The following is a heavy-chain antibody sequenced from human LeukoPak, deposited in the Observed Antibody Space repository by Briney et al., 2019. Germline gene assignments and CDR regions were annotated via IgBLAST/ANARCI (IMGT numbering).Heavy chain of an antibody. J-gene: IGHJ4*02. CDR1: GFTVSSNY. D-gene: IGHD6-19*01. CDR3: ITVAGTQYSFDY. CDR2: IYSGGST. Sequence: PGGSLRLSCAASGFTVSSNYMSWVRQAPGKGLEWVSVIYSGGSTYYADSVKGRFTISRDNSKNTLYLQMNSLRAEDTAVYYCITVAGTQYSFDYWGQGTLVTVSS. V-gene: IGHV3-53*01.